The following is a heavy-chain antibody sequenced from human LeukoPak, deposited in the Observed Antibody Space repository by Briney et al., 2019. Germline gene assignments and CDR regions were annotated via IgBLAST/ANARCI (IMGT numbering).Heavy chain of an antibody. V-gene: IGHV1-8*03. CDR3: ARGSIVATINQVWFDP. CDR2: MNPNSGNT. CDR1: GYTFTSYD. J-gene: IGHJ5*02. Sequence: ASVKVCCKASGYTFTSYDINWVRQATGQGLEWMGWMNPNSGNTGYAQKLQGRVTITRNTSISTAYMELSSLRSEDTAVYYCARGSIVATINQVWFDPWGQGTLVTVSS. D-gene: IGHD5-12*01.